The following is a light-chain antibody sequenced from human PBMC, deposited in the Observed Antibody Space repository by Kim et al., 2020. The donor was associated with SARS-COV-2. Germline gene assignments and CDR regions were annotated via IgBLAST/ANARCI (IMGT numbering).Light chain of an antibody. J-gene: IGKJ4*02. CDR2: GAA. V-gene: IGKV3-15*01. CDR1: QSVSNN. Sequence: SPGERATLSCSARQSVSNNLAWYQQKPGPAPRPRIYGAATRATGIPTRFRVSGSGTEFTLTISILQFEDFAVYYCQQYNNWPPLTFGGGTKVDIK. CDR3: QQYNNWPPLT.